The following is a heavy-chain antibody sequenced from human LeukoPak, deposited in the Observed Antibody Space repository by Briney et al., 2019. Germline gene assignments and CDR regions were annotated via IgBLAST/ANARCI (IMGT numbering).Heavy chain of an antibody. J-gene: IGHJ2*01. V-gene: IGHV4-34*01. Sequence: NPSETLSLTCAVYGGSFSGYYWSWIRQPPGKGLEWIGEINHSGSTNYNPSLKSRVTISVDTSKNQFSLKLSSVTAADTAVYHCARVATTPRYFDLWGRGTLVTVSS. D-gene: IGHD1-14*01. CDR2: INHSGST. CDR1: GGSFSGYY. CDR3: ARVATTPRYFDL.